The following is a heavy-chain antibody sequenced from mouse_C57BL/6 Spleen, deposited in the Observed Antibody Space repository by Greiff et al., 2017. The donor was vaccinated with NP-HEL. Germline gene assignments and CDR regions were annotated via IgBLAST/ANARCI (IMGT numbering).Heavy chain of an antibody. Sequence: VQLQQSGAELVKPGASVKLSCKASGYTFTEYTIHWVKQRSGQGREWIGWFYPGSGSIKYNEKFKDKATLTADKSSSTVYMELSRLTSEDSAVYFCARHEEIYYDYDAWFAYWGQGTLVTVSA. J-gene: IGHJ3*01. V-gene: IGHV1-62-2*01. CDR2: FYPGSGSI. CDR3: ARHEEIYYDYDAWFAY. CDR1: GYTFTEYT. D-gene: IGHD2-4*01.